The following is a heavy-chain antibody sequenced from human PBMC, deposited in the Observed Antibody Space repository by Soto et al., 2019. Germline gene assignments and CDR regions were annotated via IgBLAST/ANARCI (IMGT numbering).Heavy chain of an antibody. D-gene: IGHD2-21*01. Sequence: GGSLRLSCAASGSIFRGYGMHWVRQAPGKGLEWVAVIRYDGSNINYADSVMGRFTISRDNSKNTLYLEMNSLRAEDTAVYYCVSDGIGDTAFRGSLDYWGQGNLVTVSS. V-gene: IGHV3-33*01. J-gene: IGHJ4*01. CDR1: GSIFRGYG. CDR2: IRYDGSNI. CDR3: VSDGIGDTAFRGSLDY.